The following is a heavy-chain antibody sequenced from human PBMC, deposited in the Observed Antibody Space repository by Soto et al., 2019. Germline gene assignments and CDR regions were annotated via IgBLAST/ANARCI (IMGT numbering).Heavy chain of an antibody. V-gene: IGHV1-3*01. CDR2: INAGNGNT. D-gene: IGHD1-26*01. J-gene: IGHJ4*02. CDR1: GYTFTSYA. Sequence: GASVKVSCKASGYTFTSYAMHWVRQAPGQRLEWMGWINAGNGNTKYSQKFQGRVTITRDMSTSTAYMELSSLRSEDAAVYYCAESFSGSYYSADYWGQGTLVTVSS. CDR3: AESFSGSYYSADY.